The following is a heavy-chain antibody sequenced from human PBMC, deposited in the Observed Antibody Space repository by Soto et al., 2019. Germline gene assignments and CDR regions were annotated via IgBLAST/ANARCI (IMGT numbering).Heavy chain of an antibody. J-gene: IGHJ6*02. CDR1: GFTFSTYA. D-gene: IGHD5-18*01. Sequence: QVQLVESGGGVVQPGRSVRLSCAASGFTFSTYAMHWVRQAPGKGLEWVAVISYDGTNKYYADSVRGRFTISRDNSKNPLFLQMSSLTAEDTAVYYCVTDGGGYNYGYVMLDKYYYGMDVWGQGTTVTVSS. CDR3: VTDGGGYNYGYVMLDKYYYGMDV. CDR2: ISYDGTNK. V-gene: IGHV3-30-3*01.